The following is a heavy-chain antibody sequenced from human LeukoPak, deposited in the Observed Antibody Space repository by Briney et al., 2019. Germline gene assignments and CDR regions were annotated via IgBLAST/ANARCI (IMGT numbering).Heavy chain of an antibody. Sequence: SETLSLTCAVYGGSFSGYYWSWIRQPPGKGLEWIGEINHSGSTNYNPSLKSRVTISVDTSKNQFSLKLSSVTAADTAVYYCARGEDGSGSYGYDYWGQGTLVTVSS. CDR2: INHSGST. CDR1: GGSFSGYY. J-gene: IGHJ4*02. CDR3: ARGEDGSGSYGYDY. D-gene: IGHD3-10*01. V-gene: IGHV4-34*01.